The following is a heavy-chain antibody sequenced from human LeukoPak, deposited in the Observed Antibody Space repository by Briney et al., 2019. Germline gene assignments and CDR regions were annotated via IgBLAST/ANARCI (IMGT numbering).Heavy chain of an antibody. J-gene: IGHJ4*02. CDR2: ISGSGGST. CDR1: GFTFTYYA. V-gene: IGHV3-23*01. CDR3: AKGLTAGAMDLFDY. Sequence: PGGSQRLSCAASGFTFTYYAMSWVRQAPGKGREWVSAISGSGGSTYCADSVKGRFTISRDNSKNTLSLQMNSLSAEDTAVYYCAKGLTAGAMDLFDYWGQGTLVTVSS. D-gene: IGHD1-26*01.